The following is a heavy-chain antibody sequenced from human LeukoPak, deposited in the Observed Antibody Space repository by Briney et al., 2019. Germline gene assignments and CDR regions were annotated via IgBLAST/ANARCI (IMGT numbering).Heavy chain of an antibody. CDR2: IYWDDDK. V-gene: IGHV2-5*02. CDR1: GFSLSTSGVG. Sequence: SGPTLVKPTQTLTLTCTFSGFSLSTSGVGVGWIRQPPGKALDWLAPIYWDDDKRYNPSLNSSLTITKDSSKNQVGLTMTNVDPVDTGTYYCVHTMVSTGWYNFYSYMDVWGKGTTVTVSS. CDR3: VHTMVSTGWYNFYSYMDV. J-gene: IGHJ6*04. D-gene: IGHD6-19*01.